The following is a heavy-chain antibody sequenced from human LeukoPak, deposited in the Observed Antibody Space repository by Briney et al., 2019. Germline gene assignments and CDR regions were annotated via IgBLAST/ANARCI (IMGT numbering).Heavy chain of an antibody. CDR3: ASTHSSSWYLMDV. Sequence: GGSLRLSCAASGFTFSSYAMHWVRQAPGKGLEWVAVISYDGSNKYYADSVKGRFTISRDNSKNTLYLQMNSLRAEDTVVYYCASTHSSSWYLMDVWGQGTTVAVSS. CDR2: ISYDGSNK. CDR1: GFTFSSYA. D-gene: IGHD6-13*01. V-gene: IGHV3-30-3*01. J-gene: IGHJ6*02.